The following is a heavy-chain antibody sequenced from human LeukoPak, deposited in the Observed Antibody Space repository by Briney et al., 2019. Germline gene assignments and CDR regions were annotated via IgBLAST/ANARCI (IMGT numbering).Heavy chain of an antibody. CDR3: AKDGAYYYGSGKSY. D-gene: IGHD3-10*01. J-gene: IGHJ4*02. CDR2: ISYDGSNK. CDR1: GFTFSSYG. V-gene: IGHV3-30*18. Sequence: GGSLRLSCAASGFTFSSYGMHWVRQAPGKGLEWVAVISYDGSNKYYADSVKGRFTISRDNSKNTLYLQMNSLRAEDTAVYYCAKDGAYYYGSGKSYWGQGTLVTVSS.